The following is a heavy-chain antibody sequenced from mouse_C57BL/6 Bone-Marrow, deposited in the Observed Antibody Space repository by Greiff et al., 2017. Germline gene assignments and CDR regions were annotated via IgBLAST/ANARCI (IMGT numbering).Heavy chain of an antibody. CDR1: GYTFTDYE. CDR3: TRPLDYYGSSWGWFAY. V-gene: IGHV1-15*01. D-gene: IGHD1-1*01. CDR2: IDPETGGT. J-gene: IGHJ3*01. Sequence: QVQLKESGAELVRPGASVTLSCKASGYTFTDYEMHWVKQTPVHGLEWIGAIDPETGGTAYNQKFKGKAILTADKSSSTAYMELRSLTSEDSAVYYCTRPLDYYGSSWGWFAYWGQGTLVTVSA.